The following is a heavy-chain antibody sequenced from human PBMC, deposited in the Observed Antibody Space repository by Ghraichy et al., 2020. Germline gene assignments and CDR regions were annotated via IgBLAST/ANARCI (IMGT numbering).Heavy chain of an antibody. J-gene: IGHJ6*03. CDR1: GFTFSSYA. CDR2: ISYDGSNK. V-gene: IGHV3-30*04. CDR3: ARDMLAVAEIYYYMDV. Sequence: GGSLRLSCAASGFTFSSYAMHWVRQAPGKGLEWVAVISYDGSNKYYADSVKGRFTISRDNSKNTLYLQMNSLRAEDTAVYYCARDMLAVAEIYYYMDVWGKGTTVTVSS. D-gene: IGHD6-19*01.